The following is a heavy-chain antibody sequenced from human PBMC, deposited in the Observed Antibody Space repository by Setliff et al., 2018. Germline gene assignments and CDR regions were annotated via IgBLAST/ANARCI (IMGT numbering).Heavy chain of an antibody. Sequence: LSLTCTVSGGPISSGSYYWSWIRQPPGKGLEWIGYIYYSGSTNYNPSLKSRVTISVDTSKDHFSLKLTSVTAADTAIYYCARVTRSASGTYYLLDYWGQGTLVTVSS. J-gene: IGHJ4*02. CDR1: GGPISSGSYY. D-gene: IGHD3-10*01. V-gene: IGHV4-61*03. CDR3: ARVTRSASGTYYLLDY. CDR2: IYYSGST.